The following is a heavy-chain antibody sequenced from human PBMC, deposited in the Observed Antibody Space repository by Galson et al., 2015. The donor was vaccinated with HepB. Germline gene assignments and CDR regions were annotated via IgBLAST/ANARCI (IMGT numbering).Heavy chain of an antibody. CDR2: ISAYNGNT. V-gene: IGHV1-18*01. CDR3: ARAPNDILTGYYVWFDP. D-gene: IGHD3-9*01. CDR1: GYTFTSYG. Sequence: SVKVSCKASGYTFTSYGISWVRQAPGQGLEWMGWISAYNGNTNYAQKLQGRVTMTTDTSTSTAYMELRSLRSDDTAVYYCARAPNDILTGYYVWFDPWGQGTLVTVSS. J-gene: IGHJ5*02.